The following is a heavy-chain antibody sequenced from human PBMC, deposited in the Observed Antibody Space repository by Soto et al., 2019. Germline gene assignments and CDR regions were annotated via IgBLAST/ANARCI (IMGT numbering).Heavy chain of an antibody. D-gene: IGHD3-10*01. V-gene: IGHV3-21*01. CDR2: ISSSSSYI. J-gene: IGHJ6*02. Sequence: KAGGSLRLSCAASGFTFSSYSMNWVRQAPGKGLEWVSSISSSSSYIYYADSVKGRFTISRDNAKNSLYLQMNSLRAEDTAVYYCARDRDVLLWFGDRYYGMDVWGQGTTVTVSS. CDR1: GFTFSSYS. CDR3: ARDRDVLLWFGDRYYGMDV.